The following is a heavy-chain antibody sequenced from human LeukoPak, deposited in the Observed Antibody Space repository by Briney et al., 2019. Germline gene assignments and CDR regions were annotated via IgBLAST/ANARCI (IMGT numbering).Heavy chain of an antibody. D-gene: IGHD6-13*01. V-gene: IGHV1-69*05. Sequence: SVKVSCKASGGTFRDYAFSWVRQAPGQGLEWMGGIIPILGTSHSAERFQGRLTLTTDESTNTAYMELTSLQSEDTAVYYCASRDPYSSSSYFYYYYMDVWGKGTTVTVSS. CDR1: GGTFRDYA. J-gene: IGHJ6*03. CDR3: ASRDPYSSSSYFYYYYMDV. CDR2: IIPILGTS.